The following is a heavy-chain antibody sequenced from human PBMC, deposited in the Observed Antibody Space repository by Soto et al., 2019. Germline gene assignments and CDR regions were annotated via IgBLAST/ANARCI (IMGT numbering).Heavy chain of an antibody. D-gene: IGHD6-19*01. CDR3: AREFDSGWYICFDY. V-gene: IGHV1-18*01. Sequence: ASVKVSCKASGYTFTSYGISWVRQAPGQGLEWMGWISAYNGNTNYAQKLQGRVTMTTDTSTSTAYTELRSLRSDDTAVYYCAREFDSGWYICFDYWGQGTLVTVSS. CDR1: GYTFTSYG. CDR2: ISAYNGNT. J-gene: IGHJ4*02.